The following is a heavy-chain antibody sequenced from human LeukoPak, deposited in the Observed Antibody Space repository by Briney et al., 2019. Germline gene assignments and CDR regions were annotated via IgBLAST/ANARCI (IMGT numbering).Heavy chain of an antibody. J-gene: IGHJ4*02. CDR2: INAGNGNT. V-gene: IGHV1-3*01. CDR3: ARTTVTTSFMTN. CDR1: GYTFTSYA. D-gene: IGHD4-17*01. Sequence: ASVKVSCKASGYTFTSYAMHWVRQAPGQRLEWMGWINAGNGNTKYSQKFQGRVTVTRDTSASTAYMELSSLRSEDTAVYYCARTTVTTSFMTNWGQGTLVTVSS.